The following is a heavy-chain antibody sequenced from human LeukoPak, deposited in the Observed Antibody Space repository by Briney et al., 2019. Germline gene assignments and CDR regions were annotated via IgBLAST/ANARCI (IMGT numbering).Heavy chain of an antibody. Sequence: SETLSLTCTVSAGSISSSSYSWGWIRQPPGKGLEWIGSMEWIGSIYHSGSAYYNPSLKSRVTISVDTSKNQFSLKLSSVTAADTAVYYCARAPPYGSGWSKGVLEYWGQGTLVTVSS. V-gene: IGHV4-39*07. J-gene: IGHJ4*02. CDR1: AGSISSSSYS. D-gene: IGHD6-19*01. CDR2: IYHSGSA. CDR3: ARAPPYGSGWSKGVLEY.